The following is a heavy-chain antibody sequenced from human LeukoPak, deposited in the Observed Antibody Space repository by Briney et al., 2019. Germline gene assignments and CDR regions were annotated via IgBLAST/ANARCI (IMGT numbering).Heavy chain of an antibody. CDR1: GFTFSSYS. CDR3: ARLSTTRITIFGVAHNWFDP. CDR2: ISSSSSYI. D-gene: IGHD3-3*01. J-gene: IGHJ5*02. V-gene: IGHV3-21*01. Sequence: GGSLRLSCAASGFTFSSYSMNWVRQAPGKGLEWVSSISSSSSYIYYADSVKGRFTISRDNAKNSLYLQMNSLRAEDTAVYYCARLSTTRITIFGVAHNWFDPWGQGTLVTVSS.